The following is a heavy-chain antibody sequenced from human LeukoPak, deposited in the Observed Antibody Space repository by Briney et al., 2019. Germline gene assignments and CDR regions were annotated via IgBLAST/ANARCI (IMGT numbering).Heavy chain of an antibody. CDR1: GFTFSDYY. Sequence: GGSLRLSCAASGFTFSDYYMNWIRQAPGKGLEWVSYISSGGSISYYTDSVKGRFTISRDNAKNSLYLQMNSLRAEDTAVYYCARDPYSSGWSTSFDYWGQGTLVTVSS. V-gene: IGHV3-11*04. D-gene: IGHD6-19*01. CDR3: ARDPYSSGWSTSFDY. CDR2: ISSGGSIS. J-gene: IGHJ4*02.